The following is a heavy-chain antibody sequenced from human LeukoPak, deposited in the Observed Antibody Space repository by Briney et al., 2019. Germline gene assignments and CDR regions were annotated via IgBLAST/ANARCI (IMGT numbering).Heavy chain of an antibody. V-gene: IGHV1-69*05. CDR3: ASSASIVVVVAATFSLDY. CDR2: IIPIFGTA. J-gene: IGHJ4*02. Sequence: ASVKVSCKASGGTFSSYAISWVRQAPGQGLEWMGGIIPIFGTANYAQKFQGRATITTDESTSTAYMELSSLRSEDTAVYYCASSASIVVVVAATFSLDYWGQGTLVTVSS. D-gene: IGHD2-15*01. CDR1: GGTFSSYA.